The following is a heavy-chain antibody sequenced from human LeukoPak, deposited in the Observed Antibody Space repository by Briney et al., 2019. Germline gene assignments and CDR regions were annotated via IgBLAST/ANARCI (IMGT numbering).Heavy chain of an antibody. CDR1: GYTFTGYY. CDR3: ARNDILTGMNFDY. CDR2: INPNSGGT. V-gene: IGHV1-2*06. J-gene: IGHJ4*02. Sequence: ASVKVSCKASGYTFTGYYMHWVRQAPGQGLEWMGRINPNSGGTNYAQKFQGRVTMTRGTSISTAYMELSRLRSDDTAVYYCARNDILTGMNFDYWGQGTLVTVSS. D-gene: IGHD3-9*01.